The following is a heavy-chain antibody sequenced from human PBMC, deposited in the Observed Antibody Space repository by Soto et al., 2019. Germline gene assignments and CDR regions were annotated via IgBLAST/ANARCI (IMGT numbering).Heavy chain of an antibody. V-gene: IGHV3-30*03. CDR3: TTQYYDFWSGYYPPYY. D-gene: IGHD3-3*01. Sequence: QVQLVESGGGVVQPGRSLRLSCAASGFTFSSYGMHWVRQTPGKGLEWVAVISYEGSNKYYADSVKGRFTMSRDNSKNTLYLQMNSLRAEDTAVYYCTTQYYDFWSGYYPPYYWGQGTLVTVSS. CDR2: ISYEGSNK. CDR1: GFTFSSYG. J-gene: IGHJ4*02.